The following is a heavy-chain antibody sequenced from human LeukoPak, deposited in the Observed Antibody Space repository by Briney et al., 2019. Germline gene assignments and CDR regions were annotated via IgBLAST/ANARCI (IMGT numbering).Heavy chain of an antibody. D-gene: IGHD6-19*01. J-gene: IGHJ4*02. Sequence: SGTLSLTCAVSGGSISSSHWWSWVRQPPGKGLEGVGEIYHSGSTNYNPSLKSRVTISVDKSKNQFSLKLSSVTAADTAVYYCARADSSGWYPRVDYWGQGTLVTVSS. CDR3: ARADSSGWYPRVDY. V-gene: IGHV4-4*02. CDR2: IYHSGST. CDR1: GGSISSSHW.